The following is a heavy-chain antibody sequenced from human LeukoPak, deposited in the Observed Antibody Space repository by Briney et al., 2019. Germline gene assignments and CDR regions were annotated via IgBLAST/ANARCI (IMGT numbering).Heavy chain of an antibody. D-gene: IGHD4-17*01. Sequence: GGSLRLSCAASGFTFSSYAMHWVRQAPGKGLEWVAVISYDGSNKYYADSVKGRFTISRDNSKNTLYLRMNSLRAEDTAVYYCARDRMETVTTFYYYYGMDVWGQGTTVTVSS. J-gene: IGHJ6*02. V-gene: IGHV3-30-3*01. CDR1: GFTFSSYA. CDR3: ARDRMETVTTFYYYYGMDV. CDR2: ISYDGSNK.